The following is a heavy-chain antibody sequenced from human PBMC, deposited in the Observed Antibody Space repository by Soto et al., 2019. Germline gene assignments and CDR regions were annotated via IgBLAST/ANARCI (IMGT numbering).Heavy chain of an antibody. CDR3: ARIAQMTVAGTRFGYFDL. V-gene: IGHV3-53*01. Sequence: EVQLVESGGGLIQPGGSLRLSCAASGFTVSSNYMSCVRQPPGKGLEWVSVIYSGGSTYYADSVKGRFTISRDNYKNTLYLQMNSLGAEDTAVYYCARIAQMTVAGTRFGYFDLWGRGTLVTVSS. J-gene: IGHJ2*01. CDR2: IYSGGST. CDR1: GFTVSSNY. D-gene: IGHD6-19*01.